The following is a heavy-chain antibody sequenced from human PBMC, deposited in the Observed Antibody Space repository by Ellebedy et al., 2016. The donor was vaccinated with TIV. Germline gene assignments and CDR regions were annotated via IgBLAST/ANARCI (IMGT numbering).Heavy chain of an antibody. V-gene: IGHV4-61*02. D-gene: IGHD3-3*01. CDR2: IYTSGSP. J-gene: IGHJ4*02. CDR1: GGSISSGAYY. CDR3: ASLTIPGGSDF. Sequence: SETLSLXXTVSGGSISSGAYYWTWIRQPAGKGLEWIGRIYTSGSPIYNPSLKSRVTMSIDTSKNHFSLEVNSVTAADTAVYYCASLTIPGGSDFWGQGTLVTASS.